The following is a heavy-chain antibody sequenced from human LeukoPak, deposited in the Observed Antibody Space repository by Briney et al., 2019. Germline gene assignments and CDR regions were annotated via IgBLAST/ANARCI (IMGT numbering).Heavy chain of an antibody. CDR3: TRIRDAYTLDY. CDR2: IRSRTYGGKP. D-gene: IGHD5-24*01. V-gene: IGHV3-49*04. CDR1: GFTFGDYA. Sequence: GGSLRLSCTASGFTFGDYAMSWVRQAPGKGGEWVGFIRSRTYGGKPEYAACVKGKFTISRDDSRSIAYLQMISLKTEDTAVYYCTRIRDAYTLDYWGQGTLVTVSS. J-gene: IGHJ4*02.